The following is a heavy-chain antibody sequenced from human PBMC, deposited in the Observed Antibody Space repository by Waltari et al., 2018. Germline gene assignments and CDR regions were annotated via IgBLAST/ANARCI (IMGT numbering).Heavy chain of an antibody. D-gene: IGHD5-18*01. J-gene: IGHJ4*02. CDR2: INVDGGYI. V-gene: IGHV3-74*01. Sequence: EVHLAESGGGVVQPGGSLRLSCAGSGFRFGDYWMHWARQAQGKGLEWVSRINVDGGYISYGDSVKGRFTISRDNAKNTVFLQLNSLRAEDTAVYYCARKAGSGYPYGPFYYDNWGQGTLVTVSS. CDR3: ARKAGSGYPYGPFYYDN. CDR1: GFRFGDYW.